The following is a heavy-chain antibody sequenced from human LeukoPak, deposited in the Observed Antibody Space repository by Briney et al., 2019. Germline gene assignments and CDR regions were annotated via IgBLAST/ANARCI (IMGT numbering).Heavy chain of an antibody. Sequence: ASVKVSCKASEDTFTGYYIHWVRQAPGQGLEWMGWVNPNNGVTEYAQEFRGRVTMTRDTSLSTAYMELSRLRSDDTAVYYCARVRSGYYFDYWGQGTLVTVSS. D-gene: IGHD3-3*01. CDR1: EDTFTGYY. CDR3: ARVRSGYYFDY. J-gene: IGHJ4*02. V-gene: IGHV1-2*02. CDR2: VNPNNGVT.